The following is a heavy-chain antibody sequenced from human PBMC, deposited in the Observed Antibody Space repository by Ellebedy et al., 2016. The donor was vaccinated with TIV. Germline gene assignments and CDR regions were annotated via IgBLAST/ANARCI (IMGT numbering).Heavy chain of an antibody. J-gene: IGHJ6*02. CDR2: ISNSGVST. Sequence: GESLKISCVASGFTFTNYAMNWVRQAPGKGLAWVSGISNSGVSTSYADSVRGRFTISLGNSKRTVFLQMNSLRADDTAIYYCAKEHGPGVKFTDYGMDVWGRGTTVTVPS. CDR1: GFTFTNYA. CDR3: AKEHGPGVKFTDYGMDV. D-gene: IGHD2-21*01. V-gene: IGHV3-23*01.